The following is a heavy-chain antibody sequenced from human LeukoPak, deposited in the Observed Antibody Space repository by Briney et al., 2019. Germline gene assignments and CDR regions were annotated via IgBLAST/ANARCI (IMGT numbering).Heavy chain of an antibody. CDR1: GFTFSGYG. J-gene: IGHJ4*02. CDR2: ISFDGSNQ. D-gene: IGHD2-21*01. Sequence: PGGSLRLSCAASGFTFSGYGMHWVRQAPGKGLEWVALISFDGSNQYYADSVKGRFTISRDNSKNTLYLQMSSLRAEDTAVYYCAKPPEVRATVAYFDYWGQGTLVTVSS. V-gene: IGHV3-30*18. CDR3: AKPPEVRATVAYFDY.